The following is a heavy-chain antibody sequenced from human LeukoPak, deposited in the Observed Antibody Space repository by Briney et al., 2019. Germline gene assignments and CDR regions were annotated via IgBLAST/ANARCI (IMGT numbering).Heavy chain of an antibody. CDR2: IYYSGST. V-gene: IGHV4-59*01. D-gene: IGHD3-9*01. Sequence: PSETLSLTCTVSGGSISSYYWSWIRQPPGKGLEWIGYIYYSGSTNYNPSLESRVTKSVDTSKNQFSLKLSSVTAADTAVYYCARVSSNDILTGYFDYWGQGTLVTVSS. CDR3: ARVSSNDILTGYFDY. J-gene: IGHJ4*02. CDR1: GGSISSYY.